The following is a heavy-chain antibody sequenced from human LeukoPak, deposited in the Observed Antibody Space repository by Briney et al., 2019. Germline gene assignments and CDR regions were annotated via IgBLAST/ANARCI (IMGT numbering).Heavy chain of an antibody. CDR1: GYTFTSYG. V-gene: IGHV1-18*01. CDR3: ARDPYRPANRYNWFDP. Sequence: ASVKVSCKASGYTFTSYGISWVRQAPGQGLEWMGWISAYNGNTNYAQKLQGRVTMTTDTSTSTAYMELRSLRSDDTAVYYCARDPYRPANRYNWFDPWGQGTLVTVSS. CDR2: ISAYNGNT. D-gene: IGHD2-2*01. J-gene: IGHJ5*02.